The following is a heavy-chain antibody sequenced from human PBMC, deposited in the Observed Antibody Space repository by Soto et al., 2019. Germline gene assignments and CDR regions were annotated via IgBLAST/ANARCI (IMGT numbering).Heavy chain of an antibody. D-gene: IGHD4-17*01. CDR1: GFTFSSYG. J-gene: IGHJ4*02. CDR2: ISYDGRNI. Sequence: GGSLRLSCAASGFTFSSYGMHWVRQAPGKGLEWVAVISYDGRNIYYIDAVKGRFTISRDSSKSRMYLQMNSLRAEDTAVYYCARDITYGDSYFDYWGQGTLVTVSS. CDR3: ARDITYGDSYFDY. V-gene: IGHV3-30*13.